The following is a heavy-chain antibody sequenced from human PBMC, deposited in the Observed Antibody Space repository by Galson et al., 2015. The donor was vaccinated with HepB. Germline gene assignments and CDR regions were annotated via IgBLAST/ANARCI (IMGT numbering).Heavy chain of an antibody. CDR3: ARDRARGTMGFDY. CDR2: ISAYNGNT. D-gene: IGHD2-15*01. J-gene: IGHJ4*02. V-gene: IGHV1-18*01. CDR1: GGTFSSYA. Sequence: SVKVSCKASGGTFSSYAISWVRQAPGQGLEWMGWISAYNGNTNYAQKLQGRVTMTTDTSTSTAYMELRSLRSDDTAVYYCARDRARGTMGFDYWGQGTLVTVSS.